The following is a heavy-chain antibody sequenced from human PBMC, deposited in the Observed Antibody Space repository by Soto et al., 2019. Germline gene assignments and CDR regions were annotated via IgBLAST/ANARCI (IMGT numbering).Heavy chain of an antibody. D-gene: IGHD3-3*01. V-gene: IGHV4-39*07. Sequence: SETLSLTCTVSGGSMSSGGYYWSWIRQPPGKGLEWIGEIDHSGYTNYNPSLKSRVTISVDTSKNQFSLRLTSVTAADTAVYYCARVRDWFDPWGQGTLVTVSS. CDR3: ARVRDWFDP. J-gene: IGHJ5*02. CDR2: IDHSGYT. CDR1: GGSMSSGGYY.